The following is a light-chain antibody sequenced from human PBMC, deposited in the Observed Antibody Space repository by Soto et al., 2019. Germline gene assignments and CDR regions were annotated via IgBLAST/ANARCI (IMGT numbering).Light chain of an antibody. Sequence: QSVLTQPPSVSGAPGQRVTISCTGSSSNIGAGFDVHWYQQLPGTAPKLLIYGTRNRPSGVPDRFSGSKSGTSASLAITGLQSEDEAVYYCQSYDTSLTGSKVFGGGTKVTVL. CDR2: GTR. CDR3: QSYDTSLTGSKV. CDR1: SSNIGAGFD. V-gene: IGLV1-40*01. J-gene: IGLJ2*01.